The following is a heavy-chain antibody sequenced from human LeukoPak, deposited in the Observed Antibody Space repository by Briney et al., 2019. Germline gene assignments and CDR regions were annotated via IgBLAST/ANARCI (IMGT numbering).Heavy chain of an antibody. CDR2: ISSSSSYI. J-gene: IGHJ4*02. CDR1: GFTFSSYS. Sequence: GGSLRLSCAASGFTFSSYSMTWVRQAPGKGLEWFSSISSSSSYIYYADSVKGRFTISRDNAKNSLYLQMNSLRAEDTAVYYCMSSGWGIIDYWGQGTLVTVSS. V-gene: IGHV3-21*01. D-gene: IGHD3-16*01. CDR3: MSSGWGIIDY.